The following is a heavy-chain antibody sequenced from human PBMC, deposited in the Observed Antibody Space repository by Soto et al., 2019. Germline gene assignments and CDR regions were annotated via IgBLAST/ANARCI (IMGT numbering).Heavy chain of an antibody. CDR3: ARDRVRGVIQYYYYDRMDV. CDR1: GGSISSGGYY. Sequence: TSETLSLTCTVSGGSISSGGYYWSWMRQHPGVGLEWIGYIYYSGTSYYNPSLKIQVTISVDKYKNQFSLKLCSMTSADTVVYFCARDRVRGVIQYYYYDRMDVCVHVTTVTVYS. J-gene: IGHJ6*02. D-gene: IGHD3-10*01. CDR2: IYYSGTS. V-gene: IGHV4-31*01.